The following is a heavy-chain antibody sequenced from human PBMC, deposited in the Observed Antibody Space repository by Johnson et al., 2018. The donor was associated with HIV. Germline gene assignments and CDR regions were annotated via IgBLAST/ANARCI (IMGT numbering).Heavy chain of an antibody. CDR1: AFSFSGYA. V-gene: IGHV3-30*04. CDR3: ARDQSGYVL. Sequence: QVQLVESGGGVVQPGRSLRLSCTSAFSFSGYAMHWFRQAPGKGLEWVAVVSYDASNKYYADSVTGRFTISRDNSKNTVFLQLNSLRAEDTAVYYCARDQSGYVLWGPGTMVTVSS. J-gene: IGHJ3*01. CDR2: VSYDASNK. D-gene: IGHD5-12*01.